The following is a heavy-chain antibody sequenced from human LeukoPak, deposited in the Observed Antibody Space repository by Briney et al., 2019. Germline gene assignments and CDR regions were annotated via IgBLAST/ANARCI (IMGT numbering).Heavy chain of an antibody. J-gene: IGHJ4*02. CDR2: ISWNSGSI. Sequence: GRSLRLSCAASGFTFDDYAMHWVRHAPGKGLEWVSGISWNSGSIGYADSVKGRFTISRDNAKNSLYLQMNSLRAEDTAVYYCARQGITMVRGVSPPGYWGQGTLVTVSS. CDR3: ARQGITMVRGVSPPGY. CDR1: GFTFDDYA. D-gene: IGHD3-10*01. V-gene: IGHV3-9*01.